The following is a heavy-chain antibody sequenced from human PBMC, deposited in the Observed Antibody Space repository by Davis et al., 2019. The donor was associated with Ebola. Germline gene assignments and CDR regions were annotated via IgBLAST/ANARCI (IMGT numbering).Heavy chain of an antibody. CDR2: ISTYNGNT. Sequence: AASVKVSCKASGYTFTSYGISWVRQAPRQGLEWMGWISTYNGNTNFAQKLQGRVTMTTDTSTSSAYMELRSLRSDDTAVYYCARMAAAGTKVDVWGQGTTVTVSS. CDR3: ARMAAAGTKVDV. V-gene: IGHV1-18*04. J-gene: IGHJ6*02. CDR1: GYTFTSYG. D-gene: IGHD6-13*01.